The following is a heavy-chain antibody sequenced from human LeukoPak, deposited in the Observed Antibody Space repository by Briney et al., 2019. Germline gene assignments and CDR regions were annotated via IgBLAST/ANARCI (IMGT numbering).Heavy chain of an antibody. CDR2: IYYSGST. V-gene: IGHV4-39*07. D-gene: IGHD2-15*01. CDR3: ASFVGSAYYFDY. Sequence: SETLSLTCTVSGGSISSYYWGWIRQPPGKGLEWIGSIYYSGSTYYNPSLKSRVTISVDTSKNQFSLKLSSVTAADTAVYYCASFVGSAYYFDYWGQGTLVTVSS. J-gene: IGHJ4*02. CDR1: GGSISSYY.